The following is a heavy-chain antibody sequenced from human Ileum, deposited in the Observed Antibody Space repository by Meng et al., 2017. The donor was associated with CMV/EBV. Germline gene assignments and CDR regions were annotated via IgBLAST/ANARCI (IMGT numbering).Heavy chain of an antibody. J-gene: IGHJ4*02. D-gene: IGHD4-11*01. Sequence: GSLRLSCTVSGASVSENYCSWIRQSPGRGLKWIGYISYGDFTNYNPSLKSRVSISVDTSKNQCSLILKSMSAADAAVYYCARGSGYSIYDDWGQGTLVTVSS. V-gene: IGHV4-59*02. CDR1: GASVSENY. CDR3: ARGSGYSIYDD. CDR2: ISYGDFT.